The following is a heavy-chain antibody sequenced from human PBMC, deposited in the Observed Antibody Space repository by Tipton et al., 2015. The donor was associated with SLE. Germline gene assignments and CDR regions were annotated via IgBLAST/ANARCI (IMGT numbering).Heavy chain of an antibody. CDR1: GGSISSGNW. CDR2: IYHSGNV. V-gene: IGHV4/OR15-8*02. J-gene: IGHJ5*02. D-gene: IGHD6-13*01. Sequence: TLSLTCDVSGGSISSGNWWTWVRQPPGKGLEWIGEIYHSGNVNYKASHRSRVTLSIDKFRNHFSMMLTSVTAADTAVYYCARGAAAGHRWFDPWGQGTLVTVSS. CDR3: ARGAAAGHRWFDP.